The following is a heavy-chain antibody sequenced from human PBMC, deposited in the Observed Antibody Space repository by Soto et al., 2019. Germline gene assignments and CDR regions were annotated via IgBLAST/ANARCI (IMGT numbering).Heavy chain of an antibody. CDR1: GFTFTSYA. Sequence: EVQLLESGGGLVQPGGSLRLSCSASGFTFTSYAMSWVRQAPGKGLEWVSGISGSGGETKSADCEKGRLTNSRDNLKNMLYLQMTSLRAADTDVYYCAKHDFWALYNSGLDSWGQGTLVTVSS. J-gene: IGHJ4*02. CDR2: ISGSGGET. D-gene: IGHD3-3*01. V-gene: IGHV3-23*01. CDR3: AKHDFWALYNSGLDS.